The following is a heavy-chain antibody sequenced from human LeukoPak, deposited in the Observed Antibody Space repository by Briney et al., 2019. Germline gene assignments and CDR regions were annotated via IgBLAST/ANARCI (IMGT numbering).Heavy chain of an antibody. Sequence: GESLKISCKASGYTFNNYWIGWVRQMPGKGLEWMGIIYPGDSDTRYSPSFQGQVTISADKSISTAYLQWSSLKASDTAMYYCAVVVAATNWFDPWGQGTLVTVSS. CDR3: AVVVAATNWFDP. J-gene: IGHJ5*02. CDR1: GYTFNNYW. CDR2: IYPGDSDT. D-gene: IGHD2-15*01. V-gene: IGHV5-51*01.